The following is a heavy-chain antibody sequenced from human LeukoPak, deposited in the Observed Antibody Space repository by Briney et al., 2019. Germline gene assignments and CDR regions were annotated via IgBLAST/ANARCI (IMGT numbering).Heavy chain of an antibody. CDR3: ARGFGYYYDSSGSPLLDYFDY. CDR1: GYTFTSYG. V-gene: IGHV1-18*01. J-gene: IGHJ4*02. D-gene: IGHD3-22*01. CDR2: INTYNGNT. Sequence: GASVKVSCKASGYTFTSYGISWVRQAPGQGLEWMGWINTYNGNTNYAQKLQGRVTMTTDTSTSTAYMELRSLRSDDTAVYYCARGFGYYYDSSGSPLLDYFDYWGQGTLVTVSS.